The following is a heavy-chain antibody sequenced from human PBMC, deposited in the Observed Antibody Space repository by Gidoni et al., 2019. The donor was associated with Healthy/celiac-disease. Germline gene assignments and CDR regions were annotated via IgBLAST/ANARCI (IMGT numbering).Heavy chain of an antibody. CDR2: IHSGGST. CDR3: AGSTGYSSGWLSFDY. V-gene: IGHV3-53*01. Sequence: EVQLVESGGGLIQPGGSLNLSWTASGFPGGSTYMSWVRQAPGKGVEWVSVIHSGGSTYYADSVKGRFTISRDNSKNTLYLQMNSLRAEDTAVYYCAGSTGYSSGWLSFDYWGQGTLVTVSS. CDR1: GFPGGSTY. D-gene: IGHD6-19*01. J-gene: IGHJ4*02.